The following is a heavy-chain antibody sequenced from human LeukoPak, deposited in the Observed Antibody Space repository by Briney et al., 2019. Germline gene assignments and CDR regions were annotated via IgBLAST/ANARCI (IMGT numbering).Heavy chain of an antibody. CDR2: IYTGGST. V-gene: IGHV4-61*02. CDR1: GVSISSGSYY. Sequence: SETLSLTCTVSGVSISSGSYYWSWIRQPAGKGLEWIGRIYTGGSTNYNPSLKSRATISVDTSKNQFSLKLSSVTAADTAEYYCARGESSWYLDYWGQGTLVTVSS. J-gene: IGHJ4*02. D-gene: IGHD6-13*01. CDR3: ARGESSWYLDY.